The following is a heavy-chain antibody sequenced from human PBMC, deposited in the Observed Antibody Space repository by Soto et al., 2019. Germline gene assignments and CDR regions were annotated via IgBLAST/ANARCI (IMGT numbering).Heavy chain of an antibody. CDR1: GFTFSSYG. Sequence: GGSLRLSCAASGFTFSSYGMHWVRQAPGKGLEWVAVIWYDGSNKYYADSVKGRFTISRDNSKNTLYLQMNSLRAEDTAVYYCARDRDYYDSSGHKPFDYWGQGTQVTVSS. D-gene: IGHD3-22*01. V-gene: IGHV3-33*01. CDR2: IWYDGSNK. J-gene: IGHJ4*02. CDR3: ARDRDYYDSSGHKPFDY.